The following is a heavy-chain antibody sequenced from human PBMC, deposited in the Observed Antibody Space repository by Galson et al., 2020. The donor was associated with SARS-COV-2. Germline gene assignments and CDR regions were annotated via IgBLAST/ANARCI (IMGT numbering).Heavy chain of an antibody. V-gene: IGHV3-30*04. J-gene: IGHJ4*02. CDR3: AGTLWFGELSQIDY. D-gene: IGHD3-10*01. CDR2: ISYDGSNK. Sequence: GGSLRLSCAASGFTFSSYAMHWVRPAPGKGLEWVAVISYDGSNKYYADSVKGRFTISRDNSKNTLYLQMNSLRAEDTAVYYCAGTLWFGELSQIDYWGQGTLVTVSS. CDR1: GFTFSSYA.